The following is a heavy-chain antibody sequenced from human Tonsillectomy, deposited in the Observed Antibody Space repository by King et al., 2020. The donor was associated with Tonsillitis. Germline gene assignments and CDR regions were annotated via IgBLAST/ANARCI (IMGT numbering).Heavy chain of an antibody. CDR3: ARDVLGGFDY. CDR2: ISCTSKYI. CDR1: GFSFSSYA. V-gene: IGHV3-21*01. D-gene: IGHD3-16*01. Sequence: VQLVESGGGLVKPGGSLRLSCTASGFSFSSYAMNWVRQAPGKGLEWVSSISCTSKYIFYADSVKGRFTISRDNAKNSLFLQMSGLRAGDTAVYYCARDVLGGFDYWGQGTLVPVSS. J-gene: IGHJ4*02.